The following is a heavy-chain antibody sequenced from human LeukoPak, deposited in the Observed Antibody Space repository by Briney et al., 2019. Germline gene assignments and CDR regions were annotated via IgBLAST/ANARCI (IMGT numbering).Heavy chain of an antibody. CDR1: GGSFSGYY. Sequence: SEILSLTCAVYGGSFSGYYWSWIRQPPGKGLEWIGEINHSGSTNYNPSLKSRVTISVDTSKNQFSLKLSSVTAADTAVYYCARGGVGITIFGVVIRNWFDPWGQGTLVTVSS. CDR3: ARGGVGITIFGVVIRNWFDP. CDR2: INHSGST. D-gene: IGHD3-3*01. J-gene: IGHJ5*02. V-gene: IGHV4-34*01.